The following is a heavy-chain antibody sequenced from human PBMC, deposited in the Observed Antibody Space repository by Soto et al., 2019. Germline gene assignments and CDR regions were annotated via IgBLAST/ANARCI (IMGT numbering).Heavy chain of an antibody. J-gene: IGHJ6*02. D-gene: IGHD3-10*01. CDR2: ISGSGGST. CDR1: GFTFSSYA. CDR3: AKWMTMVRGVRFYYYGMDV. Sequence: PGGSLRLSCAASGFTFSSYAMSWVRQAPGKGLEWVSAISGSGGSTYYADSVKGRFTISRDNSKNTLYLQMNSLRAEDTAVYYCAKWMTMVRGVRFYYYGMDVWGQGTTVTVSS. V-gene: IGHV3-23*01.